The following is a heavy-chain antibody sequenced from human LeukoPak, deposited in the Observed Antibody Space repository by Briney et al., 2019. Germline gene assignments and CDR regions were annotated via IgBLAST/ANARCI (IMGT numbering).Heavy chain of an antibody. CDR1: GYTFTGHF. CDR2: ISAYNGNT. CDR3: ARDRTGPWGHNWFDP. V-gene: IGHV1-18*04. D-gene: IGHD3/OR15-3a*01. Sequence: RASVKVSCKASGYTFTGHFIFWVRQSPGQRLEWMGWISAYNGNTNYAQKLQGRVTMTTDTSTSTAYMELRSLRSDDTAVYYCARDRTGPWGHNWFDPWGQGTLVTVSS. J-gene: IGHJ5*02.